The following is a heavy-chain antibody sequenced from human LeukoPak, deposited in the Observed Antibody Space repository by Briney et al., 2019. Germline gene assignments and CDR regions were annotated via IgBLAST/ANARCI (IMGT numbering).Heavy chain of an antibody. J-gene: IGHJ4*02. D-gene: IGHD3-3*01. CDR1: GFTFSRHW. V-gene: IGHV3-7*01. Sequence: GGSLRLSCAASGFTFSRHWTSWVRQTPDKGLEWVAHIGPDGNAKYYVDFVKGRFTISRDNAKNSLILQMNSLRAEDTAVYYCVTWSGPDSEPLSFWGQGTLVAVSS. CDR2: IGPDGNAK. CDR3: VTWSGPDSEPLSF.